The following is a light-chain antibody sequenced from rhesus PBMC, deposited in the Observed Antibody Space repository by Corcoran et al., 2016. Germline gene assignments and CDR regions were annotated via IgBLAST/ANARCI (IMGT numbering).Light chain of an antibody. CDR1: QGITND. V-gene: IGKV1-22*01. Sequence: DIQMTQSPSSLSASVGDRVTISCRASQGITNDLAWYQQKPGGTAGLLIFEASSLHNGIPARFSGSGSGTDFTLTISRLEAEDLATYFCQQYSSVPWTFGQGTKVEIK. J-gene: IGKJ1*01. CDR2: EAS. CDR3: QQYSSVPWT.